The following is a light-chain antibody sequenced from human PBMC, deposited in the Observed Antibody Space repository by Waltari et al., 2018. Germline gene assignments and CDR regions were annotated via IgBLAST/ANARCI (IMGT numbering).Light chain of an antibody. V-gene: IGKV3-15*01. Sequence: EIGMTQSPATPSVSPGERVTPSCRASQSVSTNLAWFQQKPGQAPRLLIYVASTRATGIPARFSGGGSGTEFTLTISSLQSEDFAVYYCHQYNYWPLTFGQGTKLGIK. CDR3: HQYNYWPLT. J-gene: IGKJ1*01. CDR2: VAS. CDR1: QSVSTN.